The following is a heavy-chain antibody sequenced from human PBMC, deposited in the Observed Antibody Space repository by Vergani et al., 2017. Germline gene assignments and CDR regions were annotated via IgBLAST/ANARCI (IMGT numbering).Heavy chain of an antibody. Sequence: QVQLVQSGAEVKKPGSSVKVSCKASGGTFSSYTISWVRQAPGQGLEWMGRIIPILGIANYAQKCQGRVTITADKSTSTAYMELSSLRSEDTAVYYCARDSEQQLAFYYYGMDVWGEGTTVTVSS. CDR2: IIPILGIA. CDR1: GGTFSSYT. J-gene: IGHJ6*04. V-gene: IGHV1-69*08. D-gene: IGHD6-13*01. CDR3: ARDSEQQLAFYYYGMDV.